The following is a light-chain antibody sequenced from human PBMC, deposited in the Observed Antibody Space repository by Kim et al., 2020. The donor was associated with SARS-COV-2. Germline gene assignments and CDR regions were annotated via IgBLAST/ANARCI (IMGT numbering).Light chain of an antibody. V-gene: IGKV3-20*01. CDR1: QSVSRTS. CDR3: QQYATSPPYT. J-gene: IGKJ2*01. CDR2: GAS. Sequence: EKVLTQSPGTLSLSPGERAILSCRASQSVSRTSLAWYQHKPGQAPRLLIYGASTRATGIPDRFSGSGSGTDFTLTISRLEPEDFAVYYCQQYATSPPYTFGQGTKLEI.